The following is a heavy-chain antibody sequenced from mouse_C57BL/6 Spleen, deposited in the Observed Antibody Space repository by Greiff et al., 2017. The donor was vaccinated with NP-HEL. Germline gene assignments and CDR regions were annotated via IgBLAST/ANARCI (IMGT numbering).Heavy chain of an antibody. CDR1: GYTFTSYW. CDR2: IHPNSGST. D-gene: IGHD1-1*01. CDR3: ARGGTVVEGRFAY. V-gene: IGHV1-64*01. J-gene: IGHJ3*01. Sequence: VQLQQSGAELVKPGASVKLSCKASGYTFTSYWMHWVKQRPGQGLEWIGMIHPNSGSTNYNEKFKSKATLTVDKSSSTAYMQLSSLTSEDSAVYYCARGGTVVEGRFAYWGQGTLVTVSA.